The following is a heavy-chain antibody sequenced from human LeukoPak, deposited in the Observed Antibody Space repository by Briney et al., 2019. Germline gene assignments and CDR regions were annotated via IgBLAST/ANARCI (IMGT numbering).Heavy chain of an antibody. J-gene: IGHJ3*02. CDR1: GFTFSSYW. V-gene: IGHV3-7*01. CDR2: IKQDGSEK. D-gene: IGHD2-15*01. CDR3: ARIPPSLLPWRAFDI. Sequence: GGSLRLSCAASGFTFSSYWMSWVRQAPGKGLEWVANIKQDGSEKYYVDSVKGRFTISRDNAKSSLYLQINSLRAEDTAVYYCARIPPSLLPWRAFDIWGQGTMVTVSS.